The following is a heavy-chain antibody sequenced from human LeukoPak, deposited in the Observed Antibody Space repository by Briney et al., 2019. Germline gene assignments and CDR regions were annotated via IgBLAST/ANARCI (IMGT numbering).Heavy chain of an antibody. J-gene: IGHJ5*02. D-gene: IGHD3-3*01. Sequence: GGSLRLSCAASGFGLSSHWMTWVRQAPGKGLEWVSAISGSGGSTYYADSVKGRFTISRDNSKNTLYLQMNSLRAEDTAVYYCAKLIFGVVTPFDPWGQGTLVTVPS. V-gene: IGHV3-23*01. CDR2: ISGSGGST. CDR1: GFGLSSHW. CDR3: AKLIFGVVTPFDP.